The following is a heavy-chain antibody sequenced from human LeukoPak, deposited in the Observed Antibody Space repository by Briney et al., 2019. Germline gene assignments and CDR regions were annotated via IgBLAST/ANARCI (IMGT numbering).Heavy chain of an antibody. J-gene: IGHJ6*03. V-gene: IGHV3-21*01. Sequence: GGSLRLSCAASGFTFSSYSMNWVRQAPGKGLEWVSSISSSSSYIYYADSVKGRFTISRDNAKNSLYLQMNSLRAEDTAVYYCARDATGSRYYYYMDVWGKGTTVTVSS. CDR3: ARDATGSRYYYYMDV. CDR1: GFTFSSYS. CDR2: ISSSSSYI.